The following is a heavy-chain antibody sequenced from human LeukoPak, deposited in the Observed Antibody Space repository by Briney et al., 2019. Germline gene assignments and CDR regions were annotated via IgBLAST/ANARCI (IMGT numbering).Heavy chain of an antibody. CDR3: ARDSGVGFSYYYYYGMDV. CDR2: IYYSGST. CDR1: GGSISNYY. D-gene: IGHD2-15*01. J-gene: IGHJ6*02. Sequence: SETLSLTCTVSGGSISNYYWNWIRQPPGRGLEWIGYIYYSGSTSYNPSLKSRVTISVDTSKSHFSLKLSSVTAADTAVYYCARDSGVGFSYYYYYGMDVWGQGTTVTVSS. V-gene: IGHV4-59*01.